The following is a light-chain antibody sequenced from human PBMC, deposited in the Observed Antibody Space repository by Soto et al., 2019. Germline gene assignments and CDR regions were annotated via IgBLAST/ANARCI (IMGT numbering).Light chain of an antibody. Sequence: EIVLTQCPGTLSLSPGEIATLSCRASQSVSSNLAWYQQKPGQAPRLLIYGASTRATGIPARLSGSGSGTEFTLTISSLQSEDFAVYYCQQYNNWPRTFGQGTKVDIK. CDR3: QQYNNWPRT. CDR1: QSVSSN. J-gene: IGKJ1*01. CDR2: GAS. V-gene: IGKV3-15*01.